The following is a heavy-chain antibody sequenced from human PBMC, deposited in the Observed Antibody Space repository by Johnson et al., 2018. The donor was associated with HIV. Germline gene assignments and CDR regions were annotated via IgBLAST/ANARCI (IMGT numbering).Heavy chain of an antibody. J-gene: IGHJ3*02. CDR3: ARDGVYSSPHDAFDI. CDR1: GFTFSNYP. D-gene: IGHD3-22*01. CDR2: IRYDGSNK. Sequence: QVQLVESGGGVVRPGRSLRLSCAASGFTFSNYPMHWVRQAPGKGLEWVAFIRYDGSNKYYADSVKGRFTISRDNAKNSLYLQMDSLRDEDTAVYYCARDGVYSSPHDAFDIWGQGTMVTVSS. V-gene: IGHV3-30*14.